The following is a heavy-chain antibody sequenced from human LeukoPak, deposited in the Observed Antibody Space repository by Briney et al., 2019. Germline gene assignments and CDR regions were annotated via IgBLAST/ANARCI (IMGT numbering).Heavy chain of an antibody. Sequence: PGGSLRLSCGASGFTFSIYAMNWVRQAPGKGLEWVSTISSSGGTTYYADSVKGRFTISRDNSKNTLYLQVNSLRAEDTAVYYCAKDISLAAAQYYFDYWGQGTLVTVSS. CDR3: AKDISLAAAQYYFDY. D-gene: IGHD6-13*01. J-gene: IGHJ4*02. V-gene: IGHV3-23*01. CDR1: GFTFSIYA. CDR2: ISSSGGTT.